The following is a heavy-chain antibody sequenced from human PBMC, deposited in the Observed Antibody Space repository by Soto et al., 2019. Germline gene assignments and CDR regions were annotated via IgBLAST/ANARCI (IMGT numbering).Heavy chain of an antibody. CDR2: IIPIFGTA. V-gene: IGHV1-69*13. CDR1: GGTFSSYA. Sequence: ASVKVSCKASGGTFSSYAISWVRQAPGQGLEWMGGIIPIFGTANYAQKFQGRVTITADESTSTAYMELSSLRSEDTAVYYCARGSSSGWYGDWFDPWGQGTLVTVSS. CDR3: ARGSSSGWYGDWFDP. D-gene: IGHD6-19*01. J-gene: IGHJ5*02.